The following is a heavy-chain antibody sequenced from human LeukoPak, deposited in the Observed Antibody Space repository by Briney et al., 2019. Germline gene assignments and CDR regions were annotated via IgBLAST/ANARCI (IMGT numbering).Heavy chain of an antibody. CDR2: ISTTGTRI. J-gene: IGHJ4*02. Sequence: GGSLRLSCAASGFTFSAYHINWVRQAPGKGLEWISYISTTGTRIHYADSVKGRFAISRDNAKSSLYLQMNSLRDEDTAVYYCARVWQDYSGVDYWGQETLVTVSS. CDR1: GFTFSAYH. CDR3: ARVWQDYSGVDY. V-gene: IGHV3-48*02. D-gene: IGHD2-21*01.